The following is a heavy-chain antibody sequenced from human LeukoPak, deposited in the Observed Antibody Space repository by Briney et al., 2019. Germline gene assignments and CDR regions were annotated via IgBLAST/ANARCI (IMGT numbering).Heavy chain of an antibody. D-gene: IGHD2-2*01. CDR1: GYSISSGYY. V-gene: IGHV4-38-2*01. CDR3: ARGPHCSSTSCYEGNYYMDV. CDR2: IYHSGNT. J-gene: IGHJ6*03. Sequence: PSETLSLTCAVSGYSISSGYYWGWIRQPPGKGLEWIGSIYHSGNTYFNPSLKSRVTISVDTSKNQFSLKMSSVTAADTAVYYCARGPHCSSTSCYEGNYYMDVWGRGTTVTVSS.